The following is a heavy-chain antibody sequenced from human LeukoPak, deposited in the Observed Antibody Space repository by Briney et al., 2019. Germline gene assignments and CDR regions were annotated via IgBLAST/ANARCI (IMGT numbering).Heavy chain of an antibody. D-gene: IGHD3-22*01. CDR2: ISSSSSYT. V-gene: IGHV3-11*06. CDR3: ARPGGYDSSGYLPGY. Sequence: GGSLRLSCAASGFTFSDYYMSWIRQAPGKGLEWVSYISSSSSYTNYADSVKGRFTISRDNAKNSLYPQMNSLRAEDRAVYYCARPGGYDSSGYLPGYWGQGTLVTVSS. CDR1: GFTFSDYY. J-gene: IGHJ4*02.